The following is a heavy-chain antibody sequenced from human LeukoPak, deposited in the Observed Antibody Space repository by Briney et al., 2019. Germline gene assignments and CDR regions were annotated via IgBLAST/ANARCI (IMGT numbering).Heavy chain of an antibody. V-gene: IGHV3-15*01. CDR2: IKSKTDGGTT. CDR3: TTEELMATTAFVS. Sequence: GGSLRLSCAASGFTFSSYGMHWVRQAPGKGLEWVGRIKSKTDGGTTDYAAPVKGRFTISRDDSKNTLYLQMNSLKTEDTAVYYCTTEELMATTAFVSWGQGTLVTVSS. CDR1: GFTFSSYG. D-gene: IGHD5-24*01. J-gene: IGHJ4*02.